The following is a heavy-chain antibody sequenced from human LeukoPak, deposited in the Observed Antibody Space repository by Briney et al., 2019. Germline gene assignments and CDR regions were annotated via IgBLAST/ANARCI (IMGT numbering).Heavy chain of an antibody. D-gene: IGHD6-13*01. CDR1: GYTFTSYG. J-gene: IGHJ4*02. CDR3: ARTGTAEYSSTWYLDD. CDR2: ISGYNGNT. Sequence: ASVKVSCKASGYTFTSYGISWVRQAPGQGLEWMGWISGYNGNTNYAQKLQGRVTMTRNTSIRTAYMELSSLRSEDTAVYYCARTGTAEYSSTWYLDDWGQGTLVTVSS. V-gene: IGHV1-18*01.